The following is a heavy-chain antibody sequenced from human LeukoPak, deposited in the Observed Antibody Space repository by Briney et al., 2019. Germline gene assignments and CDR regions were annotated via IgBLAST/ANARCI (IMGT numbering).Heavy chain of an antibody. Sequence: SETLSLTCAVYGGSFSGYYWSWIRQPPGKGLEWIGYIYYSGSTYYNPSLKSRVTISVDTSKNQFSLKLSSVTPADTAVYYCAREYSGYSPSHAFDIWGQGTMVTVSS. CDR2: IYYSGST. V-gene: IGHV4-30-4*01. J-gene: IGHJ3*02. D-gene: IGHD3-22*01. CDR3: AREYSGYSPSHAFDI. CDR1: GGSFSGYY.